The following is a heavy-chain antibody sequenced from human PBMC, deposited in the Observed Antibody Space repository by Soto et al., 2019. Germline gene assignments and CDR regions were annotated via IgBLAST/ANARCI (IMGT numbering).Heavy chain of an antibody. CDR2: VIPMLRMS. CDR3: ATNYGSGSTHFDY. Sequence: QVQLVQSGAEVRKPGSSVKVSCTASGDTFNFYTISWVRQAPGQGLEWMGRVIPMLRMSNYEQKFQGRVTISADTSTSTAYMALSSLRSDDTAVYYCATNYGSGSTHFDYWGQGTLVTVSS. J-gene: IGHJ4*02. V-gene: IGHV1-69*02. D-gene: IGHD3-10*01. CDR1: GDTFNFYT.